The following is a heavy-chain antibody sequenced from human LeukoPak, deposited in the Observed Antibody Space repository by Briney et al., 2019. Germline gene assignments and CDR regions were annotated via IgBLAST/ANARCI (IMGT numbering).Heavy chain of an antibody. CDR1: GGXISGYY. CDR2: IYYTGST. CDR3: ARGSPRADY. V-gene: IGHV4-59*01. Sequence: SETLSLTCTVSGGXISGYYWSWIRQPPGKGLEWIGYIYYTGSTNYNPSLKSRVTISVDTSKNQFSLKLTSVTAADTAVYYCARGSPRADYWGQGTLVTVSS. J-gene: IGHJ4*02.